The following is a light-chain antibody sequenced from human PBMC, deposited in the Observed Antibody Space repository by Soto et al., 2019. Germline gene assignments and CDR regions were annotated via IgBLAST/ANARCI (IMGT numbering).Light chain of an antibody. J-gene: IGLJ2*01. V-gene: IGLV2-14*01. CDR3: NSYTSSSTLV. Sequence: QSVLTQPASVSGSPGQSITISCTGTSSDVGGYNYVSWYQQHPGKAPKLMIYEVSNRPSGVSNRFSGSKSGNTASLTISGLQADDEGDYYCNSYTSSSTLVFGGGTQLTV. CDR1: SSDVGGYNY. CDR2: EVS.